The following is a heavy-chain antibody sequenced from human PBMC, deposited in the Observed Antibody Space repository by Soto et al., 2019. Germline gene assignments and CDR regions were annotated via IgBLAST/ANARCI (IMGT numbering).Heavy chain of an antibody. V-gene: IGHV4-30-4*01. D-gene: IGHD3-22*01. CDR2: RYYSGNT. J-gene: IGHJ4*02. CDR3: ARGGYDTSGQTFIGWGPDC. CDR1: GVSITSGSYY. Sequence: HVQLQESGPGPVTPSQTLSLSCTVSGVSITSGSYYWTWVRQSPGKGLEWIGYRYYSGNTYYNPSLNSRASISAATSKNQFFLKLTSVTAADTAVYFCARGGYDTSGQTFIGWGPDCWGQGTLVTVSS.